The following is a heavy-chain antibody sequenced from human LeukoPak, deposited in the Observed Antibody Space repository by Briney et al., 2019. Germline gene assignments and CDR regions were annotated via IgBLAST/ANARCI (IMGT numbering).Heavy chain of an antibody. CDR3: ARGYLSSGWHRLGY. V-gene: IGHV3-74*01. J-gene: IGHJ4*02. D-gene: IGHD6-19*01. Sequence: GGSLRLSCAASGFTFSSYWMNWVRQAPGKGLVWVSRIASDGSSTTYADSVKGRFSISRDNAKNTLYLQMSSLRVEDTAVYYCARGYLSSGWHRLGYWGQGTLVTVSS. CDR2: IASDGSST. CDR1: GFTFSSYW.